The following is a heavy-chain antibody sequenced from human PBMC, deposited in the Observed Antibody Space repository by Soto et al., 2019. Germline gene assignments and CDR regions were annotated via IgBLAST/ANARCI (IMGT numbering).Heavy chain of an antibody. CDR2: TNWNGDTT. Sequence: GGSLRLSCSASGFTFDDYSMTWVRQVPGKGLEWVAITNWNGDTTSYPDSVRGRFTISRDNAKNSLFLQMNSLRAEDTAVYYCARDDVLCDGGRCYGIPLDVWGKGPTVT. V-gene: IGHV3-20*04. CDR3: ARDDVLCDGGRCYGIPLDV. J-gene: IGHJ6*03. D-gene: IGHD2-15*01. CDR1: GFTFDDYS.